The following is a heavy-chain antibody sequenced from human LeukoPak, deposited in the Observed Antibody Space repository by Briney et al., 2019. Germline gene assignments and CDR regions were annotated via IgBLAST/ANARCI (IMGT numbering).Heavy chain of an antibody. J-gene: IGHJ5*02. CDR1: GGSISSSSYY. D-gene: IGHD6-19*01. Sequence: SQTLSLTCTVSGGSISSSSYYWSWIRQPAGKGLEWIGRIFTSGSTNYNPSLKSRVTISVDTSKNQFSLKLSSVTAADTAVYYCARGEPSSGWYFLYNWFDPWGQGTLVTVSS. CDR2: IFTSGST. CDR3: ARGEPSSGWYFLYNWFDP. V-gene: IGHV4-61*02.